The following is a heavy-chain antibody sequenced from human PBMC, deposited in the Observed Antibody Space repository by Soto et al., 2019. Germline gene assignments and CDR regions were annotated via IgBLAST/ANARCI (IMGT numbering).Heavy chain of an antibody. CDR2: ISAYDGNT. CDR1: GYTFTSYG. J-gene: IGHJ4*02. D-gene: IGHD2-15*01. CDR3: ARDQGYCSGGSCYLFDY. Sequence: GASVKVSCKASGYTFTSYGISWVRQAPGQGLEWMGRISAYDGNTNYAQKLQGRVTMTRDTSTSTVYMELSSLRSEDTAVYYCARDQGYCSGGSCYLFDYWGQGTLVTVSS. V-gene: IGHV1-18*01.